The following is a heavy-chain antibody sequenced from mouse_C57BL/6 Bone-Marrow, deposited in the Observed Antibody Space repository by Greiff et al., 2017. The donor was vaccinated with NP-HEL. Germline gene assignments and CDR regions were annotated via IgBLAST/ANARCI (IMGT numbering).Heavy chain of an antibody. Sequence: VQLQQPVAELVKPGASVKLSCKASGYTFTSYWITWVKQRPGQGLEWIGDIYPGSGSTNYNEKFKSKATLTVDTSSSTAYMQLSSLTSEDSAVYYCAQYYGSSGHYWGQGTLVTVSA. J-gene: IGHJ3*01. CDR3: AQYYGSSGHY. CDR1: GYTFTSYW. D-gene: IGHD1-1*01. V-gene: IGHV1-55*01. CDR2: IYPGSGST.